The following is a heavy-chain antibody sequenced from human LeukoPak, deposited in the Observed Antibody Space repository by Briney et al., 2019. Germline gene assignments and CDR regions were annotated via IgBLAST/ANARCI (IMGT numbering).Heavy chain of an antibody. Sequence: SETLSLTCTVSGGSISSYYWSWIRQPPGKGLEWIGYIYNSGSTNYKPNIKSPVTISVDTTKNQYSLKMSSVTAADTAVYYCARDSGGPHSGFEIWGQGTMVTASS. CDR1: GGSISSYY. V-gene: IGHV4-59*01. CDR3: ARDSGGPHSGFEI. J-gene: IGHJ3*02. D-gene: IGHD1-26*01. CDR2: IYNSGST.